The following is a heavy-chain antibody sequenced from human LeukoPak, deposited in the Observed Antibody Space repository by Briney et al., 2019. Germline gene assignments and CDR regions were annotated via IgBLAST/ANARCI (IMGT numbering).Heavy chain of an antibody. CDR1: GHSISSYY. CDR2: IYYTGST. V-gene: IGHV4-59*01. D-gene: IGHD6-13*01. CDR3: ARGLRSSSWFFDY. J-gene: IGHJ4*02. Sequence: SETLSLTYTVSGHSISSYYWNWIRQPPGKGLEWIGYIYYTGSTNCNPSLKSRVTMSVDTSKNQFSLKLNSVTAADTAVYYCARGLRSSSWFFDYWGQGTLVTVSS.